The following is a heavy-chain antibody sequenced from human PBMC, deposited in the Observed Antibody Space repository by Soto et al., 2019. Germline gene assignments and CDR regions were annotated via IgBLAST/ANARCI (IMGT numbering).Heavy chain of an antibody. CDR3: VRDVSVSSGSFGGY. CDR1: GYTFDSYG. V-gene: IGHV1-18*01. Sequence: QVQLVQSGAEVKKPGASVRVSCKASGYTFDSYGLNWVRQAPGQGLEWMGWISTHTGNTDYPQRFQGRVTMTTDKSTCTAFLDLRSLTSDDTAVYYCVRDVSVSSGSFGGYWGQGTLVSVSS. D-gene: IGHD3-10*01. CDR2: ISTHTGNT. J-gene: IGHJ4*02.